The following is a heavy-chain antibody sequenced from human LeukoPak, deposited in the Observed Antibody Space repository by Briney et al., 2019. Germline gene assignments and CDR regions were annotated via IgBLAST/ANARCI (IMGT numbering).Heavy chain of an antibody. CDR1: GFTFSSYA. CDR3: ANTPRYCSGGSCAP. Sequence: GSLRLSCAASGFTFSSYAMSWVRQAPGKGLEWVSAISGSGGSTYYADSVKGRFTISRDNSKNTLYLQMNSLRAEDTAVYYCANTPRYCSGGSCAPWGQGTLVTVSS. D-gene: IGHD2-15*01. CDR2: ISGSGGST. J-gene: IGHJ5*02. V-gene: IGHV3-23*01.